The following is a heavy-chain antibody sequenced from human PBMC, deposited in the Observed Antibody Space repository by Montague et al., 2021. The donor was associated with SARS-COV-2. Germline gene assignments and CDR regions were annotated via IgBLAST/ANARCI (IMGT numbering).Heavy chain of an antibody. CDR3: ARGNGGPNRRFLEWLSPYGMDV. D-gene: IGHD3-3*01. V-gene: IGHV3-48*04. J-gene: IGHJ6*02. Sequence: SLRLSCAASGFTFSSYSMNWVRQAPGKGLEWVSYISSSSSTIYYADSVKGRFTISRDNAKNSLHLQMNSLRAEDTAVYYCARGNGGPNRRFLEWLSPYGMDVWGQGTTVTVSS. CDR1: GFTFSSYS. CDR2: ISSSSSTI.